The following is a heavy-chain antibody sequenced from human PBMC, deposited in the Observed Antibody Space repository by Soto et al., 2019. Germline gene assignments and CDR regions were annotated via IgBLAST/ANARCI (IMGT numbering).Heavy chain of an antibody. CDR2: IYYTGTT. V-gene: IGHV4-59*01. CDR1: GGSISPYY. D-gene: IGHD3-10*01. CDR3: ARDIFWGGFGESNWLDP. Sequence: SVTLSLTCGVSGGSISPYYWAWIRQSPGKGLEWIGYIYYTGTTSYNPSLKSRVTLSLETSTSTAYMELRSLRSDDTAVYYCARDIFWGGFGESNWLDPWGQGTLVTVSS. J-gene: IGHJ5*02.